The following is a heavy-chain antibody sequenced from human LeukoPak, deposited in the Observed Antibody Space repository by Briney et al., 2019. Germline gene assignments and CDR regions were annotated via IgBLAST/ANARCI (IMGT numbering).Heavy chain of an antibody. Sequence: PSQTLSLTCAVSGGSISSGGYSWSWIRQPPGKGLEWIGYIYHSGSTYYNPSLKSRVTISVDRSKNQFSLKLSSVTAADTAVYYCASSNKVDYWGQGTLVTVSS. CDR2: IYHSGST. CDR1: GGSISSGGYS. D-gene: IGHD2/OR15-2a*01. CDR3: ASSNKVDY. J-gene: IGHJ4*02. V-gene: IGHV4-30-2*01.